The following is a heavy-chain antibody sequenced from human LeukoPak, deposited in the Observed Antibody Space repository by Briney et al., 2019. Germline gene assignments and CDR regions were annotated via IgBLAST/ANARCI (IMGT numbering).Heavy chain of an antibody. D-gene: IGHD2-15*01. CDR2: IWYDGSNK. Sequence: PGRSLRLSCAASGFTFSSYGMHWVRQAPGKGLEWVAVIWYDGSNKYYADSVKGRFTISRDNSKNTLYLQMNSLRAEDTAVYHCANDGGKISYCGQGTLVTVSS. J-gene: IGHJ4*02. CDR1: GFTFSSYG. V-gene: IGHV3-33*06. CDR3: ANDGGKISY.